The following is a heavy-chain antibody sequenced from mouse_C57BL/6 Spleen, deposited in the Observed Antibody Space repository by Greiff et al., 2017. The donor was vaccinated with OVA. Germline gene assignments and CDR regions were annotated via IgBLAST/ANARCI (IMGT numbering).Heavy chain of an antibody. CDR2: IYPRSGNT. Sequence: QVHVKQSGAELARPGASVKLSCKASGYTFTSYGISWVKQRTGQGLEWIGEIYPRSGNTYYNEKFKGKATLTADKSSSTAYMELRSLTSEDSAVYFCARSGGLYAMDYWGQGTSVTVSS. D-gene: IGHD3-1*01. CDR3: ARSGGLYAMDY. J-gene: IGHJ4*01. CDR1: GYTFTSYG. V-gene: IGHV1-81*01.